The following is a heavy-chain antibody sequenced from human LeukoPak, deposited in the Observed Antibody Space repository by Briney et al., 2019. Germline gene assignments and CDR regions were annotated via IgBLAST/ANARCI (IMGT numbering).Heavy chain of an antibody. J-gene: IGHJ4*02. CDR1: GGSISSYY. V-gene: IGHV4-4*07. CDR2: IYTSGST. Sequence: PSETLSLTCTVSGGSISSYYWSWIRQPAGKGLEWIGRIYTSGSTNYNPSLKSRVTMSVDTSKNQFSLKLGSVTAADTAVYYCARDTGVTVTFYYFDYWGQGTLVTVSS. CDR3: ARDTGVTVTFYYFDY. D-gene: IGHD4-17*01.